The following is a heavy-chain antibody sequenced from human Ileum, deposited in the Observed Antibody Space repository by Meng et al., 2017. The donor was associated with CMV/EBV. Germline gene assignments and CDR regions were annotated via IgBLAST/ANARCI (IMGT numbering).Heavy chain of an antibody. V-gene: IGHV3-74*01. CDR2: INPYGSTT. J-gene: IGHJ1*01. Sequence: GGSLRLSCAASGFTSSNYWMHWVRQAPGKGLVWVSRINPYGSTTNYADSVKGRFTISRDNAKSTLYLQMDGLRAEDTAVYFCVRNPSGTYGEFQNWGQGTLVTVSS. CDR1: GFTSSNYW. D-gene: IGHD1-26*01. CDR3: VRNPSGTYGEFQN.